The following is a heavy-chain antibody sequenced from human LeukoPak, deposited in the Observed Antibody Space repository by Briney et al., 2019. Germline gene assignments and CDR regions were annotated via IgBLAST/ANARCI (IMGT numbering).Heavy chain of an antibody. CDR2: INHSGST. D-gene: IGHD3-3*01. J-gene: IGHJ4*02. V-gene: IGHV4-34*01. CDR3: ARTYYDFWSPYY. Sequence: SETLSLTCAVYGGSFSGYYWSWIRQPPGKGLEWIGEINHSGSTNYNPSLKSRVTISVDTSKNQFSLKLSSVTAADTAVYYCARTYYDFWSPYYWGQGTLVTVSS. CDR1: GGSFSGYY.